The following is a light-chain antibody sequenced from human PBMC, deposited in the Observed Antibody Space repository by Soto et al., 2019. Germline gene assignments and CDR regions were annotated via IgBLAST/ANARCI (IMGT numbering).Light chain of an antibody. CDR3: CSYAGSTNLHV. CDR1: SNDVGSYNL. J-gene: IGLJ1*01. CDR2: EGS. Sequence: QAVLSHPASVCWSPGHSITISCTGTSNDVGSYNLVSWYQQHPGKAPKVIICEGSKRPSGVSNRFSGSKSGNTASLTISGLQAEDEADYYCCSYAGSTNLHVFGTGTKVTAL. V-gene: IGLV2-23*01.